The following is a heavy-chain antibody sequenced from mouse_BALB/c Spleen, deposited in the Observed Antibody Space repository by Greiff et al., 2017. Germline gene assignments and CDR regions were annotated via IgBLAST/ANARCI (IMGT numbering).Heavy chain of an antibody. CDR1: GFDFSRYW. Sequence: EVQLQESGGGLVQPGGSLNLSCAASGFDFSRYWMSWARQAPGKGQEWIGEINPGSSTINYTPSLKDKFIISRDNAKNTLYLQMSKVRSEDTALYYCARLDGYYAMDYWGRGTSVTVSS. D-gene: IGHD2-3*01. J-gene: IGHJ4*01. V-gene: IGHV4-2*02. CDR2: INPGSSTI. CDR3: ARLDGYYAMDY.